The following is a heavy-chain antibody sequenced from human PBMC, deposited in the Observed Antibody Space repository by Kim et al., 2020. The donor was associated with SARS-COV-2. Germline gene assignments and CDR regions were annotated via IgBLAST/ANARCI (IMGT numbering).Heavy chain of an antibody. D-gene: IGHD3-22*01. Sequence: SETLSLTCTVSGGSISNYYWSWIRQPPGKGLEWIGYIFYSGTTNYNPSLKSRVTISVDTSKNQFSLKLSSVTAADTAGYYCASSPDTYYYDSSGADAFDIWGPGTMVTVSS. CDR3: ASSPDTYYYDSSGADAFDI. J-gene: IGHJ3*02. CDR2: IFYSGTT. CDR1: GGSISNYY. V-gene: IGHV4-59*12.